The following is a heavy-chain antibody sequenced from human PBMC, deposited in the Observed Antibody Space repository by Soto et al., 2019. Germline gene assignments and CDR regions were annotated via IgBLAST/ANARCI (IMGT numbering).Heavy chain of an antibody. CDR2: IVGSSAGSST. Sequence: GGSLRLSCAASGFTFSTYAMSWVRQAPGKGLEWVSAIVGSSAGSSTYYADSVKGRFTISRDNSKNTLYLQMNRLRAEDTAVYYCAKGDFFIDYWGQGTLVTVSS. CDR1: GFTFSTYA. D-gene: IGHD2-21*02. J-gene: IGHJ4*02. CDR3: AKGDFFIDY. V-gene: IGHV3-23*01.